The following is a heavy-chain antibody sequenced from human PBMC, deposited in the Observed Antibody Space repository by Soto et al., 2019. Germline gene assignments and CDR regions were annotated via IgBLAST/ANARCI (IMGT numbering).Heavy chain of an antibody. Sequence: GESLKISCKGSGYSFTSHWIGWVRQMPGKGLEYMGIIWPGDSDTRYRPSFQGQVTISADKSTSTAYLQWSSLKASDTAMYYCARLFDSSGCFDYWGQGTQVTVSS. CDR3: ARLFDSSGCFDY. CDR2: IWPGDSDT. D-gene: IGHD3-22*01. CDR1: GYSFTSHW. J-gene: IGHJ4*02. V-gene: IGHV5-51*01.